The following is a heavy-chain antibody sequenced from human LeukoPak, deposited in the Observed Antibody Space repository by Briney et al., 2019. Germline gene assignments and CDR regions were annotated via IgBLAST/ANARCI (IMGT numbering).Heavy chain of an antibody. D-gene: IGHD3-10*01. CDR2: ISSGSTTI. V-gene: IGHV3-48*02. J-gene: IGHJ5*01. Sequence: GGSLRLSCAASGFPFSSFGMNWVRQAPGKGLEWVSYISSGSTTIYYADSVEGRFIISRDNAKNSLYLQMNSLRDEDTAVYYCARGTKGSYHLNWFDSWGQGTRVSVFS. CDR3: ARGTKGSYHLNWFDS. CDR1: GFPFSSFG.